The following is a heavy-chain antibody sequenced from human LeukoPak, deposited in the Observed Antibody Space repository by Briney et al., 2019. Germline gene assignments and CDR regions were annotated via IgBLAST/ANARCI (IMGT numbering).Heavy chain of an antibody. CDR1: GYSFIKYD. J-gene: IGHJ5*02. CDR3: ARGRVRSPTNVNWFDP. Sequence: ASVKVACKASGYSFIKYDINWVRQATGQGLQWLGCLNPTTGNVGYAQDFQGRPAMTSNTSISTAYLELSSLRSDDTAVYFCARGRVRSPTNVNWFDPWGQGTLVSVSS. V-gene: IGHV1-8*01. CDR2: LNPTTGNV. D-gene: IGHD1-26*01.